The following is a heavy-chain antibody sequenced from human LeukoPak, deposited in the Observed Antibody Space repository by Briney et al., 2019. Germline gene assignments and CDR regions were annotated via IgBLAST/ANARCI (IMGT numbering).Heavy chain of an antibody. CDR3: ARDSPAYCSGGNCYNWYFDL. V-gene: IGHV4-34*01. CDR2: INHSGST. Sequence: PSETLSLTCAVYVWSFSGYYWSWIRQPPGKGLEWIGEINHSGSTNYDPSRKSRVTISVDKSKNEFSLNLSPVTAADTAVSYCARDSPAYCSGGNCYNWYFDLWGRGTLVSVSS. D-gene: IGHD2-15*01. CDR1: VWSFSGYY. J-gene: IGHJ2*01.